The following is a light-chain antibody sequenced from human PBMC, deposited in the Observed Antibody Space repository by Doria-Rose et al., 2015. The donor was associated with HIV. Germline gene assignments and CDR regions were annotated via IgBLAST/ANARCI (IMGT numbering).Light chain of an antibody. J-gene: IGLJ3*02. V-gene: IGLV2-14*01. CDR2: GVS. CDR3: SSYTTSSTLV. Sequence: PNPLIYGVSKRPSGVSNRFSGSKSGNAASLTISGLQGEDEADYYCSSYTTSSTLVSGGGTKLTVL.